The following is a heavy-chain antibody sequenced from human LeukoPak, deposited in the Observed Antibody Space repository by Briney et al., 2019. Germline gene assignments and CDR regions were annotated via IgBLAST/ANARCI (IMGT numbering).Heavy chain of an antibody. D-gene: IGHD3-22*01. CDR3: ARDSFADSSGYLFRDAFDI. J-gene: IGHJ3*02. CDR1: GFTVSSNY. V-gene: IGHV3-53*01. Sequence: GGSLRLSCAASGFTVSSNYMSWVRQAPGKGLEWVSVIYSGGSTYYADSVKGRFTISRDNSKNTLYLQMNSLRAEDTAVYYCARDSFADSSGYLFRDAFDIWGQGTMVTVSS. CDR2: IYSGGST.